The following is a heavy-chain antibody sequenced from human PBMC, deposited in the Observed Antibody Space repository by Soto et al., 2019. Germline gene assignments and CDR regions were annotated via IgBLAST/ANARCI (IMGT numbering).Heavy chain of an antibody. CDR3: ARLGGELYYHYGMDV. V-gene: IGHV5-51*01. CDR1: GYSFTSYW. J-gene: IGHJ6*02. Sequence: LKISCKGSGYSFTSYWIGWVRQMPGKGLEWMGIIYPGDSDTRYSPSFQGQVTISADKSISTAYLQWSSLKASDTAMYYCARLGGELYYHYGMDVWGQGTTVTGSS. CDR2: IYPGDSDT. D-gene: IGHD1-7*01.